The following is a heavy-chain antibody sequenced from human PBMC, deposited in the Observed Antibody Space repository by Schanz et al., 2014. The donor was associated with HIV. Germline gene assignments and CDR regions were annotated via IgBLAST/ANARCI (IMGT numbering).Heavy chain of an antibody. V-gene: IGHV1-2*02. J-gene: IGHJ5*02. D-gene: IGHD3-10*01. CDR1: GYTFTGHY. CDR2: INPNSGAT. CDR3: ARGASVAARGWFDP. Sequence: QMKLVQSGAEVKQPGASVRVSCKASGYTFTGHYMHWIRQAPGQGLEWMGWINPNSGATQYAQKFQDRVTMTREKSISTVYMGLTSLTPDDTAVYFCARGASVAARGWFDPWGQGTLIIVSS.